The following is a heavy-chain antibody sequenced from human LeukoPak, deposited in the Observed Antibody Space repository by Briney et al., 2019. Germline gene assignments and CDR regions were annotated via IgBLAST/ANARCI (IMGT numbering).Heavy chain of an antibody. CDR2: ISGSGGST. J-gene: IGHJ4*02. Sequence: GGPLRLSCAASGFTFSSYAMSWVRQAPGKGLEWVSAISGSGGSTYYADSVKGRFTISRDNSKNTLYLQMNSLRAEDTAVYYCAKDRGSGWAFDYWGQGTLVTVSS. D-gene: IGHD6-19*01. CDR1: GFTFSSYA. V-gene: IGHV3-23*01. CDR3: AKDRGSGWAFDY.